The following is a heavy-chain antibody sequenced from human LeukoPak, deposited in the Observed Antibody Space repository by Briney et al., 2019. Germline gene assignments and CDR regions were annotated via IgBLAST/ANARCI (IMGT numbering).Heavy chain of an antibody. V-gene: IGHV3-30-3*01. D-gene: IGHD5-18*01. CDR3: ARGTGYSYGYEPDY. Sequence: PGRSLRLSCAASGFTFSSYAMHWVRQAPGKGLEWXXXISYDGSNKYYADSVKGRFTISRDNSKNTLYLQMNSLRAEDTAVYYCARGTGYSYGYEPDYWGQGTLVTVSS. CDR2: ISYDGSNK. J-gene: IGHJ4*02. CDR1: GFTFSSYA.